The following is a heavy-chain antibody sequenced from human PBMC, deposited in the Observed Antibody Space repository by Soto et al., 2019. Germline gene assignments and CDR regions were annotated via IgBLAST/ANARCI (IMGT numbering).Heavy chain of an antibody. V-gene: IGHV1-69*06. CDR2: IIPIFGTA. CDR3: ARVSNYYDSSGYHYFDY. J-gene: IGHJ4*02. CDR1: GGTFSSYA. D-gene: IGHD3-22*01. Sequence: QVQLVQSGAEVKKPGSSVKVSCKASGGTFSSYAISWVRQAPGQGLEWMGGIIPIFGTANYAQKFQGRVTITADKSTSTAYMELSSLRSEDTAVYYCARVSNYYDSSGYHYFDYWCQGTLVTVSS.